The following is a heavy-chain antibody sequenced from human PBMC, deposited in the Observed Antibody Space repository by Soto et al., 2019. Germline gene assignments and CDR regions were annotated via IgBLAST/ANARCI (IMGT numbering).Heavy chain of an antibody. CDR3: AKADEFDIVVGPAAIN. Sequence: GGSLRLSCAASGFTFSSYAMSWVRQAPGKGLEWGSAISGSGGSTYYADPVKGRFTIPRDNSKNTLYLQMTSLRAEDTAVYYCAKADEFDIVVGPAAINWGQGT. J-gene: IGHJ4*02. CDR2: ISGSGGST. CDR1: GFTFSSYA. V-gene: IGHV3-23*01. D-gene: IGHD2-2*01.